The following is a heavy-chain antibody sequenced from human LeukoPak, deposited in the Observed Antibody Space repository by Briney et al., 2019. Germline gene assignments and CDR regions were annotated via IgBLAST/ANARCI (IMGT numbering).Heavy chain of an antibody. V-gene: IGHV1-2*02. CDR1: GYTFTNCY. D-gene: IGHD3-3*01. CDR2: IHPNSDGT. CDR3: ARGGGTVFGVVND. Sequence: GASVKVSCKASGYTFTNCYMHWVRQAPGQGLEWMGWIHPNSDGTNYAQKFQGRVTMTRDKSINTAYMELSRLRSDDTGIYYCARGGGTVFGVVNDWGQGTLVTVSS. J-gene: IGHJ4*02.